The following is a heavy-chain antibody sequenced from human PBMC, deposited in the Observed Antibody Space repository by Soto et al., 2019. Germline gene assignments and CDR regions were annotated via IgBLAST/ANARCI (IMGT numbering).Heavy chain of an antibody. D-gene: IGHD3-10*01. CDR3: AGGGVRGVITRTRDYYGMDV. CDR2: IYPGDSDT. CDR1: GYSFTSYW. Sequence: ESLKISCKGSGYSFTSYWIGWVRQMPGKGLKWMGIIYPGDSDTRYSPYFQGQVTISADKSISTAYLQWSSLKASDTAMYYCAGGGVRGVITRTRDYYGMDVWGQGTTVTVSS. J-gene: IGHJ6*02. V-gene: IGHV5-51*01.